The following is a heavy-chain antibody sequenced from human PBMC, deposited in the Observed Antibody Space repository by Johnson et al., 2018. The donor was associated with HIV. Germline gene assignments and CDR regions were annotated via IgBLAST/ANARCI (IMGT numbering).Heavy chain of an antibody. V-gene: IGHV3-30*04. CDR3: ATSGSHFAFDI. Sequence: QMQLVESGGGVVQPGRSLRLACVTSGFSISNYAMHWVRQAPGKGLEWVAVISNDGNNKYYADSVKGRFTISRDNSKNTLYLQMSSLRAEGTAVYYCATSGSHFAFDIWGQGTMVTVSS. D-gene: IGHD1-26*01. CDR2: ISNDGNNK. J-gene: IGHJ3*02. CDR1: GFSISNYA.